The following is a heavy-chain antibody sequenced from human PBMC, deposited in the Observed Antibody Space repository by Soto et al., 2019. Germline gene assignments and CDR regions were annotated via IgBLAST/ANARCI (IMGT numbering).Heavy chain of an antibody. Sequence: ASVKVSCKASGYTFTSYGISWVRQAPGQGLEWMGWISAYNGNTNYAQKLQGRVTMTSNTYMSTAYMELNSLTSEDTAVYYCARGPRNWGFAYWGQGTLVTVSS. D-gene: IGHD7-27*01. V-gene: IGHV1-18*01. CDR1: GYTFTSYG. CDR3: ARGPRNWGFAY. J-gene: IGHJ4*02. CDR2: ISAYNGNT.